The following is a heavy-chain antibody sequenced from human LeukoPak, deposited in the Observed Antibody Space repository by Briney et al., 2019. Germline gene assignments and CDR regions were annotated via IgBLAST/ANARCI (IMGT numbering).Heavy chain of an antibody. Sequence: SETLSLTCTVSGGSISSYYWSWIRQPPGKGLDWIGYIYYTGSTKYNPSLKSRVTISVDTSKNQFSLELSSVTAADTAVYYCARVVVHGHSDYWGRGTLVTVSS. CDR3: ARVVVHGHSDY. V-gene: IGHV4-59*01. CDR2: IYYTGST. CDR1: GGSISSYY. D-gene: IGHD2-2*01. J-gene: IGHJ4*02.